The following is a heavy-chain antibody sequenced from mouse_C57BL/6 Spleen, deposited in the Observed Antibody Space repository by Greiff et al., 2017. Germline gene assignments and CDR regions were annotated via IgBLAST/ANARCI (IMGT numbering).Heavy chain of an antibody. Sequence: VQLQQPGAELVRPGSSVKLSCKASGYTFTSYWMHWVKQRPIQGLEWIGNIDPSDSETHYNQKFKDKATLTVDKSSSTAYMQLSSLTSEDSAVYYCARLYYSNYVWYFDVWGTGTTVTVSS. CDR2: IDPSDSET. J-gene: IGHJ1*03. CDR1: GYTFTSYW. V-gene: IGHV1-52*01. D-gene: IGHD2-5*01. CDR3: ARLYYSNYVWYFDV.